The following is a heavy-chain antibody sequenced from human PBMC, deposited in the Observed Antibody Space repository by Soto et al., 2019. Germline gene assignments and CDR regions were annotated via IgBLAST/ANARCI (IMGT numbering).Heavy chain of an antibody. CDR2: IIPIFGTA. D-gene: IGHD2-2*02. CDR3: AREKVVLVPAAILGYYYGMDV. J-gene: IGHJ6*02. V-gene: IGHV1-69*12. CDR1: GGTFSSYA. Sequence: QVQLVQSGAEVKKPGSSVKVSCKASGGTFSSYAISWVRQAPGQGLEWMGGIIPIFGTANYAQKFQGRVTITADESTSTAYMELSSLRSEDTAVYYCAREKVVLVPAAILGYYYGMDVWGQGTTVTVSS.